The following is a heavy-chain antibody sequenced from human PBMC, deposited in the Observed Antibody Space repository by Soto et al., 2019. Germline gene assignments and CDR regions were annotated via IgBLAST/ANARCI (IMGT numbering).Heavy chain of an antibody. J-gene: IGHJ4*02. CDR1: GGSISSYY. D-gene: IGHD2-21*01. CDR3: ARYSLATFDY. CDR2: IYYSGST. Sequence: ASETLSLTCTVSGGSISSYYWSWIRQPPGRGLGWIGYIYYSGSTNYNPSLKSRVTISVDTSKNQFSLKLSSVTAADTAVYYCARYSLATFDYWGQGTLVTVSS. V-gene: IGHV4-59*01.